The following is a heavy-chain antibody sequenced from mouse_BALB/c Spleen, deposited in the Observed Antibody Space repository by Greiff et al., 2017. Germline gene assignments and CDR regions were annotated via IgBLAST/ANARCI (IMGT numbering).Heavy chain of an antibody. J-gene: IGHJ2*01. CDR3: ARYYGSSSYFDY. CDR2: INPSNGRT. CDR1: GYTFTSYW. D-gene: IGHD1-1*01. V-gene: IGHV1S81*02. Sequence: QVQLQQPGAELVKPGASVKLYCKASGYTFTSYWMHWVKQRPGQGLEWIGEINPSNGRTNYNEKFKSKATLTVDKSSSTAYMQLSSLTSEDSAVYYCARYYGSSSYFDYWGQGTTLTVSS.